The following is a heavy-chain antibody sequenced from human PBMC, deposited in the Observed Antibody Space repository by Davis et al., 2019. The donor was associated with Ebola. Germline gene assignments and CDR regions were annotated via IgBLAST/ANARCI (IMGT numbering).Heavy chain of an antibody. Sequence: SETLSLTCTVSGGSISSYYWTWIRQPPGKGLEWIGHIYYSGSTTYNPSLRSRVTISVDTSKTQFSQKVSSVTAADTAGYYRARFWGGSDYWGQGTLVTVSS. CDR2: IYYSGST. CDR3: ARFWGGSDY. D-gene: IGHD3-3*01. V-gene: IGHV4-59*01. CDR1: GGSISSYY. J-gene: IGHJ4*02.